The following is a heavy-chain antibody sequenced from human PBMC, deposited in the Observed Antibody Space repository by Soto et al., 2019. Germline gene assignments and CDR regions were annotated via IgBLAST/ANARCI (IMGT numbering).Heavy chain of an antibody. J-gene: IGHJ4*02. D-gene: IGHD1-26*01. CDR3: ARRKVGASDPTDV. CDR1: GDSISRGGCS. CDR2: IYYDGSI. V-gene: IGHV4-30-4*01. Sequence: SETLSLTCTVSGDSISRGGCSWGGVRHRPGERQEWIGGIYYDGSIFYHPSLRSRTYISSDKSKNAVFLRLSSMSATNTAVYYCARRKVGASDPTDVWGQGMLVTVSS.